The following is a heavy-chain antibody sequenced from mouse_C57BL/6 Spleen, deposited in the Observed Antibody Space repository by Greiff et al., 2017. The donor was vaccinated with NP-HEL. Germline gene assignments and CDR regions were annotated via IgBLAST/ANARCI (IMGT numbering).Heavy chain of an antibody. J-gene: IGHJ4*01. CDR2: ISRGSSTI. Sequence: EVQVVESGGGLVKPGGSLKLSCAASGFTFSDYGMHWVRQAPEKGLEWVAYISRGSSTIYYADTVKGRFTISRDNAKNTLFLQMTSLRSEDTAMYDCARLPYYDYDYDAMDYWGQGTSVTVSA. CDR1: GFTFSDYG. D-gene: IGHD2-4*01. V-gene: IGHV5-17*01. CDR3: ARLPYYDYDYDAMDY.